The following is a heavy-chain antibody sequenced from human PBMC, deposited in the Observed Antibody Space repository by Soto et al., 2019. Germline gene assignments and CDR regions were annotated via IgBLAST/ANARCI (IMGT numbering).Heavy chain of an antibody. D-gene: IGHD1-26*01. CDR3: ARMVGATLVDF. V-gene: IGHV4-4*02. CDR1: GASISSTTSNW. J-gene: IGHJ4*02. CDR2: IYHSGST. Sequence: QVQLQESGPGLVRPSGTLSLTCAVSGASISSTTSNWWSWVRQPPGKGLEWIGEIYHSGSTNYNPSLKSRVTMSVDKPKNQFSLKLSSVTAADTAVDYCARMVGATLVDFWGQGTLVTVSS.